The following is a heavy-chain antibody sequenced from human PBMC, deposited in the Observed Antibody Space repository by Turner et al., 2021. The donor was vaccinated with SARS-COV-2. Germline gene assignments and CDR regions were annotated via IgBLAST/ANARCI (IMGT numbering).Heavy chain of an antibody. Sequence: QAQLVQSGAEGKKPGASVKVSCKVSGYTLTELSMHWVRQAPGKGLEWMGGFDPEDGETIYAQKFQGRVTMTEDTSTDTAYMELSSLRSEDTAVYYCATGVAVTGTPSAYYYYYGMDVWGQGTTVTVSS. CDR2: FDPEDGET. CDR3: ATGVAVTGTPSAYYYYYGMDV. D-gene: IGHD6-19*01. J-gene: IGHJ6*02. V-gene: IGHV1-24*01. CDR1: GYTLTELS.